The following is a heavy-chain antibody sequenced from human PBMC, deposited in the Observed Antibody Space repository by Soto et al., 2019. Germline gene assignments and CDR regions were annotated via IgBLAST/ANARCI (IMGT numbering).Heavy chain of an antibody. CDR2: ISSSGSYM. J-gene: IGHJ4*02. CDR1: GFIFNTYS. CDR3: ARFGLFTFDC. V-gene: IGHV3-21*01. D-gene: IGHD3-9*01. Sequence: GGSLRLSCAASGFIFNTYSMDWVRQAPGKGLEWVASISSSGSYMYYGDSLKGRFTVSRDNSKNSLYLQMDSLRADDTAIYYCARFGLFTFDCWGQGTLVTVSS.